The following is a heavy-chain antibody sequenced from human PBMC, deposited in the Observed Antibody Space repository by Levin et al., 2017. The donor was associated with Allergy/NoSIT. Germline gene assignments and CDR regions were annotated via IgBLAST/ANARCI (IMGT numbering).Heavy chain of an antibody. CDR2: IYYSGST. V-gene: IGHV4-61*01. D-gene: IGHD5-18*01. CDR3: AGLYSYGFRHFDY. Sequence: SETLSLTCTVSGGSVSSGSYYWSWIRQPPGKGLEWIGYIYYSGSTNYNPSLKSRVTISVDTSKNQFSLKLSSVTAADTAVYYCAGLYSYGFRHFDYWGQGTLVTVSS. CDR1: GGSVSSGSYY. J-gene: IGHJ4*02.